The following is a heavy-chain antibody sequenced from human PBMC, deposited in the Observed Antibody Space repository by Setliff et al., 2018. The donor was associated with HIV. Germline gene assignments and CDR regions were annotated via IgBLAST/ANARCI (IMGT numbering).Heavy chain of an antibody. V-gene: IGHV4-38-2*01. CDR2: IYHTGSS. CDR1: GYSIRSGSY. J-gene: IGHJ6*02. Sequence: LSLTCAVSGYSIRSGSYWAWIRQPPGEGLEWIGYIYHTGSSYYNPSLKSRVTMSVGTSANQFSLRLSSVTAADTAVYYCARQTGDFDSYYSLDVWGQGTTVTVSS. CDR3: ARQTGDFDSYYSLDV. D-gene: IGHD7-27*01.